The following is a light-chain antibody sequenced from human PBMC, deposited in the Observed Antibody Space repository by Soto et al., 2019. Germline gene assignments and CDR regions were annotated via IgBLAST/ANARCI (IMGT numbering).Light chain of an antibody. J-gene: IGKJ5*01. Sequence: EIVWTQSPGTLSFSPVEIATLSCSASQSVSSSYLAWYQQKPGQAPRLLIYGASSRATGIPARFSGSGSGTEFTLTISRLQSEDFAVYYCQQYNNWPPQITCGQGKRRAIK. V-gene: IGKV3-15*01. CDR3: QQYNNWPPQIT. CDR2: GAS. CDR1: QSVSSSY.